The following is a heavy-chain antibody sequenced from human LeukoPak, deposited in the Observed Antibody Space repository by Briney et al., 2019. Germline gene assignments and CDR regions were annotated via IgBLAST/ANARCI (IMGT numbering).Heavy chain of an antibody. CDR2: FDPGDGET. V-gene: IGHV1-24*01. D-gene: IGHD1-1*01. CDR3: ATATWILEPFDY. Sequence: GASVKVSCKVSGYTLTELSMHWVRQAPGKGLEWMGGFDPGDGETIYAQKFQGRVTMTEDTSTDTAYMELSSLRSEDTAVYYCATATWILEPFDYWGQGTLVTVSS. CDR1: GYTLTELS. J-gene: IGHJ4*02.